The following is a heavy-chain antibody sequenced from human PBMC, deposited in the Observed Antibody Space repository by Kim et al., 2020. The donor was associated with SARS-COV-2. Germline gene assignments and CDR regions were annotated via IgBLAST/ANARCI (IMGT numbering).Heavy chain of an antibody. D-gene: IGHD6-13*01. J-gene: IGHJ5*02. CDR1: GGSISSYY. CDR3: ARGDSSSWSAENWFDP. CDR2: IYYSGST. Sequence: SETLSLTCTVSGGSISSYYWSWIRQPPGKGLEWIGYIYYSGSTNYNPSLKSRVTISVDTSKNQFSLKLSSVTAADTAVYYCARGDSSSWSAENWFDPWGQGTLVTVSS. V-gene: IGHV4-59*13.